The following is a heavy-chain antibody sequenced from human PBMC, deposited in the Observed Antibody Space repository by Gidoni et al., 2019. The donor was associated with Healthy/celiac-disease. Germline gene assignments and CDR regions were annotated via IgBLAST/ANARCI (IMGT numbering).Heavy chain of an antibody. CDR1: GFTFRSYW. CDR2: IKQDGSEK. J-gene: IGHJ5*02. Sequence: EVQLVESGGGWGQPGGSLRLPCAASGFTFRSYWMSWVRQAPGKGLEWVANIKQDGSEKYYVDSVKGRFTISRDNAKNSLYLQMNSLRAEDTAVYYCARGIVVVVAATPWWFDPWGQGTLVTVSS. D-gene: IGHD2-15*01. V-gene: IGHV3-7*01. CDR3: ARGIVVVVAATPWWFDP.